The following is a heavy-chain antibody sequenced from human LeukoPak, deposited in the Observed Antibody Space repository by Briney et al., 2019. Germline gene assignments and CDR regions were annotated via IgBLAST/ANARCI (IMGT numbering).Heavy chain of an antibody. CDR3: ARDQTRGYSYGPLPDGQWNWFDP. CDR2: IYYSGST. V-gene: IGHV4-39*07. Sequence: PSETLSLTCTVSGGSISSSSYYWGWIRQPPGKGLEWIGSIYYSGSTYYNPSLKSRVTISVDTSKNQFSLKLSSVTAADTAVYYCARDQTRGYSYGPLPDGQWNWFDPWGQGTLVTVSS. CDR1: GGSISSSSYY. J-gene: IGHJ5*02. D-gene: IGHD5-18*01.